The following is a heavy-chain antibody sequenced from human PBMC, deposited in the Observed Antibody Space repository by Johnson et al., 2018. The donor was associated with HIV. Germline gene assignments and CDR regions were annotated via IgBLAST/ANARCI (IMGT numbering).Heavy chain of an antibody. D-gene: IGHD6-13*01. CDR3: AKVGIAAAGDDAFDI. Sequence: VQLVESGGGLVQPGGSLRLSCAASGFTFSSYWMHWVRQAPGKGLVWVSRINSDGSSTSYADSVKGRFTISRDNAKNTLYLQMNSLRAEDTAVYYCAKVGIAAAGDDAFDIWGQGTMVTVSS. V-gene: IGHV3-74*02. J-gene: IGHJ3*02. CDR2: INSDGSST. CDR1: GFTFSSYW.